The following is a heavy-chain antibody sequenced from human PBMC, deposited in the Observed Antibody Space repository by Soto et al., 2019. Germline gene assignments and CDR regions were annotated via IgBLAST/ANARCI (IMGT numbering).Heavy chain of an antibody. CDR2: ISSSSSYI. CDR1: GFTFSSYS. D-gene: IGHD2-15*01. J-gene: IGHJ5*02. Sequence: VGSLRLSCAASGFTFSSYSMNWVRQAPGKGLEWVSSISSSSSYIYYADSVKGRFTISRDNAKNSLYLQMNSLRAEDTAVYYCARAQGLYCSGGSCSYMPFDPWGPGTLVTVSS. CDR3: ARAQGLYCSGGSCSYMPFDP. V-gene: IGHV3-21*01.